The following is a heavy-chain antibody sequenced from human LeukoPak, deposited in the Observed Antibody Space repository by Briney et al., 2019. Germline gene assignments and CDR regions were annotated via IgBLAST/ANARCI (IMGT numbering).Heavy chain of an antibody. CDR1: GYRFTNYW. CDR3: AAGYSFGYFDY. V-gene: IGHV5-51*01. CDR2: IFPGDSDT. J-gene: IGHJ4*02. D-gene: IGHD5-18*01. Sequence: GESLKISCKGSGYRFTNYWIGWVRQMPGKGREWMGMIFPGDSDTRYSPSFQGQVTISADKSISTAYLQWSSLRASDTAMYYCAAGYSFGYFDYWGQGALVTVSS.